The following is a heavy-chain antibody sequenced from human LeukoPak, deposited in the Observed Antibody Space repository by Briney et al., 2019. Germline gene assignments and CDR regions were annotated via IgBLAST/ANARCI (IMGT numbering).Heavy chain of an antibody. D-gene: IGHD3-22*01. Sequence: SETLSLTCTVSGGSISSYYWSWIRQPAGKGLEWIGRIYTSGSTNYNPSLKSRVTISVDTSKNQFSLKLSSVTAADTAVYFCARGPYSYDSSGAFDLWGQGTMVTVSS. CDR3: ARGPYSYDSSGAFDL. CDR1: GGSISSYY. J-gene: IGHJ3*01. CDR2: IYTSGST. V-gene: IGHV4-4*07.